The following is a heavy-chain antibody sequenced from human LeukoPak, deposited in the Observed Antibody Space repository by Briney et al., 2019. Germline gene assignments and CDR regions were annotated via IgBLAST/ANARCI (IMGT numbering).Heavy chain of an antibody. CDR3: ATTIGYCSSTSCYTAGWFDP. Sequence: SVKVSCKASGGTFSSYAISWVRQAPGQGLEWMGGIIPIFGTANYAQKFQGRVTITADESTSTAYMELSSLRSEDTAVYYCATTIGYCSSTSCYTAGWFDPWGQGTLVTVSS. D-gene: IGHD2-2*02. CDR1: GGTFSSYA. V-gene: IGHV1-69*13. CDR2: IIPIFGTA. J-gene: IGHJ5*02.